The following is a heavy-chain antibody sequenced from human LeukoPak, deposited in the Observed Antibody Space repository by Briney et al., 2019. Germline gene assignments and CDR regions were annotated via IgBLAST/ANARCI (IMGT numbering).Heavy chain of an antibody. J-gene: IGHJ6*02. CDR1: GGSISSSSYY. CDR2: MYYSGST. CDR3: ARCRGFYYGMDV. V-gene: IGHV4-61*01. Sequence: SETLSLTCTVSGGSISSSSYYWSWIRQPPGTGLEWIGYMYYSGSTNYNPSLKSRVTISVDTSKNQFSLKLSSVTAADTAVYYCARCRGFYYGMDVWGQGTTVTVSS.